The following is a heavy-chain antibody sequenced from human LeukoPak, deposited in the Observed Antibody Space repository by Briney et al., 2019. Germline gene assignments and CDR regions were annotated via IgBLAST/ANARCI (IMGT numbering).Heavy chain of an antibody. J-gene: IGHJ4*02. Sequence: SETLSLTCTVSGGSISSYFWSWIRQPPGKGLQWIGYIYYSGSTIYNPSLKSRVTISVDTSKNQFSLKVRSVTAADTAVYYCASRITMVRGVIFDYWGQGTLVTVSS. CDR2: IYYSGST. V-gene: IGHV4-59*12. D-gene: IGHD3-10*01. CDR1: GGSISSYF. CDR3: ASRITMVRGVIFDY.